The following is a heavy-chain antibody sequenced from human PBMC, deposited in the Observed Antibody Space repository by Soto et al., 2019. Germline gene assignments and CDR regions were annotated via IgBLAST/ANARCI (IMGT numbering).Heavy chain of an antibody. V-gene: IGHV1-69*08. Sequence: QVQLVQSGAEVKKPGSSVKVSCKASGGTFSSYTISWVRQAPGQGLEWMGRIIPILGIANYAQKFQGRVTITEDKSTSTAYMELSSLRSEDTAVYYCAREEYYYGSGAVFDYWGQGTLVTVSS. CDR2: IIPILGIA. D-gene: IGHD3-10*01. CDR1: GGTFSSYT. J-gene: IGHJ4*02. CDR3: AREEYYYGSGAVFDY.